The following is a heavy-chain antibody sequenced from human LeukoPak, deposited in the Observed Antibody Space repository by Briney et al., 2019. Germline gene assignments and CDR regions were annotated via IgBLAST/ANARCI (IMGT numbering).Heavy chain of an antibody. CDR3: ARAYYSDSSGPYL. J-gene: IGHJ5*02. CDR1: GFTFSSYE. V-gene: IGHV3-48*03. Sequence: GGSLRLSCAASGFTFSSYEMNWVRHAPGKGLEWVSYISNSGSTIYYADSVKGRFTISRDNAKNSLYLQMNSLRAEDTAVYYCARAYYSDSSGPYLWGQGTLVTVSS. D-gene: IGHD3-22*01. CDR2: ISNSGSTI.